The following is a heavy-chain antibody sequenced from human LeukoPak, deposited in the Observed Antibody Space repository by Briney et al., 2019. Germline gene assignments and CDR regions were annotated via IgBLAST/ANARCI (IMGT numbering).Heavy chain of an antibody. CDR3: ARDHTSYYYGSGSYLRWFDP. J-gene: IGHJ5*02. CDR2: IYYSGST. CDR1: GVSISSGGYY. V-gene: IGHV4-31*03. Sequence: SETLSLTCTVSGVSISSGGYYWSWIRQHPGKGLEWVGYIYYSGSTYYNPSLKSRVTISVDTSKNQFSLKLSSVTAADTAVYYCARDHTSYYYGSGSYLRWFDPWGQGTLVTVSS. D-gene: IGHD3-10*01.